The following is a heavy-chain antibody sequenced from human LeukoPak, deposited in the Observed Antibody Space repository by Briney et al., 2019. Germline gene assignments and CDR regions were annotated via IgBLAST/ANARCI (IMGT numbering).Heavy chain of an antibody. CDR2: ISGSGGST. V-gene: IGHV3-23*01. CDR1: GFTFSSYA. Sequence: GGSLRLSCAASGFTFSSYAMSWVRQAPGKGLEWVSAISGSGGSTYYADSVKGRFTISRDNSKNTLYLQMNSLRAEDTAVYYCAKVYYDSSGYYWDYWGQGTLATVSS. J-gene: IGHJ4*02. D-gene: IGHD3-22*01. CDR3: AKVYYDSSGYYWDY.